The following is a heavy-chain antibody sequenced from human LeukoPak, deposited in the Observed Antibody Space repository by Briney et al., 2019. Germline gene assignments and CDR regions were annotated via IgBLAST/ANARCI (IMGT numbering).Heavy chain of an antibody. CDR1: GFAFSNYW. V-gene: IGHV3-74*01. Sequence: GGSLRLSCEASGFAFSNYWLHWIRQATGKGLVWIARINIHGSSTNYADSVKSRFTISRDNAKNTLYMQMTSMSSEDTAVFYAMAGDYYDYMVVGFKGATVIVS. J-gene: IGHJ6*03. CDR2: INIHGSST. CDR3: MAGDYYDYMVV. D-gene: IGHD5-24*01.